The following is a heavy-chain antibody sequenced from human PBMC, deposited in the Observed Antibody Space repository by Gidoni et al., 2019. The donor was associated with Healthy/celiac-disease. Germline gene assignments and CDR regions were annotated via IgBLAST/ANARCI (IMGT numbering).Heavy chain of an antibody. CDR1: GGSISSGDYY. J-gene: IGHJ5*02. CDR2: IYYSGST. Sequence: QVQLQESGPGLVKPSQTLSLTCTVSGGSISSGDYYWSWIRQPPGKGLEWIGYIYYSGSTYYNPSLKSRVTISVDTSKNQFSLKLSSVTAADTAVYYCARSTSSSWYQNWFDPWGQGTLVTVSS. CDR3: ARSTSSSWYQNWFDP. D-gene: IGHD6-13*01. V-gene: IGHV4-30-4*01.